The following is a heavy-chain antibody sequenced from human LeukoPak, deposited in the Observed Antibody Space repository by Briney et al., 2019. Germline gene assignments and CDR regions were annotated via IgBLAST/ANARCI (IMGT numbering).Heavy chain of an antibody. V-gene: IGHV4-4*07. J-gene: IGHJ3*01. CDR2: IYTSGST. Sequence: PSETLSLTCTVSGGSISSYYWSWIRQPAGKGLEWIGRIYTSGSTNYNPSLKSRVTMSVDTSKNQFSLKLSSVTAADTAVYYCARGGYCSSTSCYGDXFXXWGQXXMVT. D-gene: IGHD2-2*01. CDR1: GGSISSYY. CDR3: ARGGYCSSTSCYGDXFXX.